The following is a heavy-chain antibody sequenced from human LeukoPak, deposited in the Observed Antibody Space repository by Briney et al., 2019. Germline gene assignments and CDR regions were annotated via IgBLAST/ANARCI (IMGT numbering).Heavy chain of an antibody. CDR1: GFTFSNYA. Sequence: GGSLRLSCAASGFTFSNYAMSWVRQAPGKGLEWVSAISGSGGSTYYADSVKGRSTISRDNSKNTLYLQMNSLRAEDTAVYYCAAGGNSEEAKYYYYYMDVWGKGTTVTVSS. J-gene: IGHJ6*03. V-gene: IGHV3-23*01. CDR3: AAGGNSEEAKYYYYYMDV. CDR2: ISGSGGST. D-gene: IGHD4-23*01.